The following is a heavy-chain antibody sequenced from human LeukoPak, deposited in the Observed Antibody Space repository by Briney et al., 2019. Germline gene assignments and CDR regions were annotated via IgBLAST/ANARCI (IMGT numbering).Heavy chain of an antibody. CDR1: GFTVSSNY. J-gene: IGHJ4*02. D-gene: IGHD3-10*01. CDR2: IYSGGST. V-gene: IGHV3-66*01. Sequence: QPGGSLRLSCAASGFTVSSNYMSWVRQAPGKGLEWVSVIYSGGSTYYADSVKGRFTISRDNSKNTLYLQMNSLRAEDTAVYYCARDLPSLWFGELDYWGQGTLVTVSS. CDR3: ARDLPSLWFGELDY.